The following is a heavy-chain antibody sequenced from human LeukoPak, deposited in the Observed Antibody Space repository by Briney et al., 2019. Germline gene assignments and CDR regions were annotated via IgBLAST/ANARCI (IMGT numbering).Heavy chain of an antibody. CDR3: ARDLSYGSGEPQQTSNWFDP. CDR1: VYTFTSYG. J-gene: IGHJ5*02. D-gene: IGHD3-10*01. CDR2: ISDYNANT. Sequence: ASLKVSCKASVYTFTSYGISWVRKAPGQGLEWMGGISDYNANTNYAQKLQSRVTMTTDTSTTTAYTELRSLRPDDTAMYYCARDLSYGSGEPQQTSNWFDPWGQGTLVTVSS. V-gene: IGHV1-18*01.